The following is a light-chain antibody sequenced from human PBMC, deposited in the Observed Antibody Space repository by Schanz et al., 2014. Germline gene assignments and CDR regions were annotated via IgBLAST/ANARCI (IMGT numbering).Light chain of an antibody. CDR2: AAS. CDR3: QHRSYWRGT. J-gene: IGKJ2*02. Sequence: EIVMTQSPATLSVSPGERATLSCRASQSVSSYLAWYQQKPGQAPRLLIYAASNRATGIPARFGGSGSGTDFTLTISRLAPEDFAFYYCQHRSYWRGTFGQGTKLEIK. CDR1: QSVSSY. V-gene: IGKV3-11*01.